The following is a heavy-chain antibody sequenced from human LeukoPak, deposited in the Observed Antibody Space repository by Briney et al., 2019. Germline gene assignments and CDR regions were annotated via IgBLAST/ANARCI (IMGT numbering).Heavy chain of an antibody. D-gene: IGHD4-17*01. J-gene: IGHJ6*02. CDR3: ARAPTPYTVTTGYYYYGMDV. CDR1: GGSISSGGYS. CDR2: IYHSGST. V-gene: IGHV4-30-2*01. Sequence: NPSQTLSLTCAVSGGSISSGGYSWSWIRQPPGKGLEWIGYIYHSGSTYYNPSLKSRVTISVDRSKNQFSLKLSSVTAADTAVYCCARAPTPYTVTTGYYYYGMDVWGQGTTVTVSS.